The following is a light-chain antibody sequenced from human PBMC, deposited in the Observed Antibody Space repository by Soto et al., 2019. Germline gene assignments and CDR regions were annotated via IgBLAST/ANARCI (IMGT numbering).Light chain of an antibody. CDR1: SSDVGGYNY. V-gene: IGLV2-14*01. CDR3: SSYTSGSTYV. CDR2: EVN. J-gene: IGLJ1*01. Sequence: SALTQPASVSGSPGQSITISCTGTSSDVGGYNYVSWYQQHPGKAPKLMIYEVNNRPSGVSNRFSGSKSGNTASLTISGLQAEDEADYYCSSYTSGSTYVFGTGTKVTVL.